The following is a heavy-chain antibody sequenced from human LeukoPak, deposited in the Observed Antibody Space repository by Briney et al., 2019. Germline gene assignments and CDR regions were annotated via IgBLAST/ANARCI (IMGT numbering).Heavy chain of an antibody. J-gene: IGHJ4*02. CDR1: GYTFTNYW. Sequence: ASVKVSCKASGYTFTNYWVHWVRQAPGQGLEWMGVINPSGGNTNYAQKFQGRVTLTRDASTSTVYMELSSPRSEDTAVYYCARDSLGDPTYYFDYWGQGTLVTVSS. CDR3: ARDSLGDPTYYFDY. V-gene: IGHV1-46*01. D-gene: IGHD3-10*01. CDR2: INPSGGNT.